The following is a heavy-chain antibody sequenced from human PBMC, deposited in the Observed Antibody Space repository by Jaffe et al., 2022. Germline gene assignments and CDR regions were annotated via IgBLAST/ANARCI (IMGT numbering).Heavy chain of an antibody. CDR2: IYHSGST. Sequence: QVQLQESGPGLVKPSETLSLTCAVSGYSISSGYYWGWIRQPPGKGLEWIGSIYHSGSTYYNPSLKSRVTISVDTSKNQFSLKLSSVTAADTAVYYCARQAIGEFQQWLVRPDFDYWGQGTLVTVSS. V-gene: IGHV4-38-2*01. J-gene: IGHJ4*02. CDR1: GYSISSGYY. CDR3: ARQAIGEFQQWLVRPDFDY. D-gene: IGHD6-19*01.